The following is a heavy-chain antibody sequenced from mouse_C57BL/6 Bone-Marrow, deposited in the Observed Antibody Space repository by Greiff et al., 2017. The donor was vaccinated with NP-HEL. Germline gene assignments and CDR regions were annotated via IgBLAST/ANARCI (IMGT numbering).Heavy chain of an antibody. V-gene: IGHV7-3*01. D-gene: IGHD2-4*01. J-gene: IGHJ4*01. CDR2: IRNKANGYTT. CDR1: GFTFTDYY. Sequence: DVMLVESGGGLVQPGGSLSLSCAASGFTFTDYYMSWVRQPPGKALEWLVFIRNKANGYTTEYSASVKGRFTISRDNSQSILYLQTHALRAEDSATYYCARSIYYDYADDPFYAMDYWGQGTSVTVSS. CDR3: ARSIYYDYADDPFYAMDY.